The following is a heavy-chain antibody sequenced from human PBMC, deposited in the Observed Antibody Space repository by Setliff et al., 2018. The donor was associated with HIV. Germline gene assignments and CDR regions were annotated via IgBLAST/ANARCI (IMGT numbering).Heavy chain of an antibody. D-gene: IGHD6-6*01. CDR1: GYTFSYA. CDR3: ASEIGGQLVPEDAFDI. J-gene: IGHJ3*02. CDR2: INAGNGNT. Sequence: GASVKVSCKASGYTFSYAMHWVRQAPGQRLEWMGWINAGNGNTKYSQKFQGRVTITRDTSASTAYMELNSLRSEDTAVYYCASEIGGQLVPEDAFDIWGQGTMVTVSS. V-gene: IGHV1-3*01.